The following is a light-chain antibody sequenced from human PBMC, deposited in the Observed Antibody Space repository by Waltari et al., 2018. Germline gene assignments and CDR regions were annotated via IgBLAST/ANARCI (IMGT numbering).Light chain of an antibody. Sequence: QLVLTQSPSASASLGASVKLTCTLSSGHRSNVIAWHQQQPEKGPRYLMKVNSDGSHSKGDKIPDRFSGSSSGAERYLTISSLQSEDEADYYCQTGGHGTWVFGGGTKLTVL. CDR1: SGHRSNV. J-gene: IGLJ3*02. CDR2: VNSDGSH. V-gene: IGLV4-69*01. CDR3: QTGGHGTWV.